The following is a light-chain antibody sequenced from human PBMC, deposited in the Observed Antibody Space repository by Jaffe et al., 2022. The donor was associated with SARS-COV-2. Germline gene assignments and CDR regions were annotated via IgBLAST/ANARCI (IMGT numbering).Light chain of an antibody. J-gene: IGKJ1*01. CDR3: QLYSSSPPTWT. Sequence: DIVLTQSPGTLSLSPGERVTLSCRASQRLSSTYLAWYQQKPGQAPRLLIYGASSRATGIPDRFSGSGSGTDFTLTINRLEPEDFAVYLCQLYSSSPPTWTFGQGTKV. CDR1: QRLSSTY. V-gene: IGKV3-20*01. CDR2: GAS.